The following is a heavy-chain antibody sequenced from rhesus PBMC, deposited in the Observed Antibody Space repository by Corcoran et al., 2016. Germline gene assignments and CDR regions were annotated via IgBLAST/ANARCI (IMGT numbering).Heavy chain of an antibody. CDR2: NYCSSRST. J-gene: IGHJ4*01. CDR1: GYSLSSNY. D-gene: IGHD4-29*01. Sequence: QVQLQESGPGLVKPSETLSLTCAVSGYSLSSNYWSWIRQPPGKGLEGIGYNYCSSRSTYYNPSRRSRVTISTDTSKNQFSLKLSSVTAADTAVYYCARSRVADTWDFDYWGQGVLVTISS. V-gene: IGHV4-147*01. CDR3: ARSRVADTWDFDY.